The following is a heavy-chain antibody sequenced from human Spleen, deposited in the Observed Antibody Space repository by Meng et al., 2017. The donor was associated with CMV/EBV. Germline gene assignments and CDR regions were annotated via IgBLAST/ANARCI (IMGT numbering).Heavy chain of an antibody. V-gene: IGHV1-69*08. D-gene: IGHD4-11*01. Sequence: SGQACGGTFSSPRITWVRQAPGQGLEGMGRIIPVLGEPNYAQKFKGRLTIMVDKSTASAYMELSNLRSEDTAVYYCARDGGSNRFDPWGQGTLVTVSS. CDR2: IIPVLGEP. J-gene: IGHJ5*02. CDR3: ARDGGSNRFDP. CDR1: GGTFSSPR.